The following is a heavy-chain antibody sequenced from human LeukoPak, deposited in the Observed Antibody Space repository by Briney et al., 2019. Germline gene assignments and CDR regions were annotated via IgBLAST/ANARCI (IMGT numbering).Heavy chain of an antibody. J-gene: IGHJ6*02. CDR1: GFTFSSDE. Sequence: GGSLRVSCAASGFTFSSDEMNWVRQAPGKGLEWVSYISSSGSTIYYADSVKGRFTISRDNAKNSLYLQMNSLRAEDTAVYYCARDGSGWPYYCYGMNVWGQGTTVTVSS. V-gene: IGHV3-48*03. D-gene: IGHD6-19*01. CDR3: ARDGSGWPYYCYGMNV. CDR2: ISSSGSTI.